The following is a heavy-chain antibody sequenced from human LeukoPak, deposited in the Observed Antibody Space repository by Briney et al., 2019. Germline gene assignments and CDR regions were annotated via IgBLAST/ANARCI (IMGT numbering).Heavy chain of an antibody. CDR1: RFTFDDYA. J-gene: IGHJ5*02. CDR3: AKGKFGELSYVFDN. Sequence: GGSLRPSCAASRFTFDDYAMHWVRQAPGKGLEWVSSITWNSDLIVYADSVKGRFTVSRDNAKNSLYLQMNSLRLEDTALYYCAKGKFGELSYVFDNWGQGTLVTVSS. V-gene: IGHV3-9*01. CDR2: ITWNSDLI. D-gene: IGHD3-10*01.